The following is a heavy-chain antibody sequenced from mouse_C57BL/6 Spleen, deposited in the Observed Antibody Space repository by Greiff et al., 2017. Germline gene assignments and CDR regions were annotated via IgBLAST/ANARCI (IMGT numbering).Heavy chain of an antibody. D-gene: IGHD1-1*01. CDR2: IWSGGST. Sequence: VQGVESGPGLVQPSQSLSITCTVSGFSLTSYGVHWVRQSPGKGLEWLGVIWSGGSTDYNAAFISRLSISKDNSKSQVFFKMNSLQADDTAIYYCARNSHYYGSSYDYAMDYWGQGTSVTVSS. CDR3: ARNSHYYGSSYDYAMDY. V-gene: IGHV2-2*01. J-gene: IGHJ4*01. CDR1: GFSLTSYG.